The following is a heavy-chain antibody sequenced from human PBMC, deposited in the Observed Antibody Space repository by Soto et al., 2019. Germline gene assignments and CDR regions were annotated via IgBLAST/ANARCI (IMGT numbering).Heavy chain of an antibody. Sequence: EVQLVESGGGLVQPGGSLRLSCAASGFTFSGSWMHWVRQAPGKGLIWVSRINGDGSGTSYADFVKGRFTISRDNAKKKLFLQMNGLRAEDTAVYYCARGIFGSGTANDYWGQGTLVTVSS. J-gene: IGHJ4*02. CDR2: INGDGSGT. D-gene: IGHD3-10*01. CDR3: ARGIFGSGTANDY. V-gene: IGHV3-74*01. CDR1: GFTFSGSW.